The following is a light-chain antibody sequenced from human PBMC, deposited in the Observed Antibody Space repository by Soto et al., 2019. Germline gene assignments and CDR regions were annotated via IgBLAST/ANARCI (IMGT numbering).Light chain of an antibody. CDR1: SSNIGSNY. CDR2: RNN. CDR3: AAWDDSLSGPV. Sequence: QSVLTQPPSASGTPGQRVTISCSGSSSNIGSNYVYWYQQLPGTAPKLLTYRNNQRPSGVPDRFSGSKSATSASLAISGLRSEDEADYYCAAWDDSLSGPVFGGGTKVTVL. J-gene: IGLJ3*02. V-gene: IGLV1-47*01.